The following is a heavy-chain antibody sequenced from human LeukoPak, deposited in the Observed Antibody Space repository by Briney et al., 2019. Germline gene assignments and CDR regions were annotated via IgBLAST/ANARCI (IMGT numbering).Heavy chain of an antibody. CDR3: ARGLSPTYSSSRSVDY. J-gene: IGHJ4*02. V-gene: IGHV1-69*13. Sequence: ASVKVSCKASGGTFSSYAISWVRQAPGQGLEWMGGIIPTFGTANYAQKFQGRVTITADESTSTAYMELSSLRSEDTAVYYCARGLSPTYSSSRSVDYWGQGTLVTVSS. D-gene: IGHD6-6*01. CDR2: IIPTFGTA. CDR1: GGTFSSYA.